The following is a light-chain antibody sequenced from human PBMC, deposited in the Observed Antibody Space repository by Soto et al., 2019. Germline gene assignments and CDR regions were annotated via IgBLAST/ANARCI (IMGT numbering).Light chain of an antibody. CDR3: QQYNNWLGT. Sequence: EIVLTQSPGTLSLSPGERATLSCRASQNVGSRYLAWYQQKPGQAPRLLIYGASTRATGIPARFSGSGSGTEFTLTISSLQSEDFAVYYCQQYNNWLGTFGGGTKVEIK. CDR2: GAS. J-gene: IGKJ4*01. CDR1: QNVGSRY. V-gene: IGKV3-15*01.